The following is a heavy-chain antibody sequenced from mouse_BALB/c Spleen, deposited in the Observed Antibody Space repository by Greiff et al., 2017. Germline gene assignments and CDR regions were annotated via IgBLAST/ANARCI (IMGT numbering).Heavy chain of an antibody. CDR3: ARDLYYRYDFAY. CDR1: GFTFSSFG. CDR2: ISSGSSTI. Sequence: EVKLMESGGGLVQPGGSRKLSCAASGFTFSSFGMHWVRQAPEKGLEWVAYISSGSSTIYYADTVKGRFTISRDNPKNTLFLQMTSLRSEDTAMYYCARDLYYRYDFAYWGQGTLVTVSA. D-gene: IGHD2-14*01. V-gene: IGHV5-17*02. J-gene: IGHJ3*01.